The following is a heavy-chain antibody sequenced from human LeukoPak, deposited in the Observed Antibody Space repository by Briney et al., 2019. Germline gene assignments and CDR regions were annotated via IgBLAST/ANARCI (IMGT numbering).Heavy chain of an antibody. Sequence: KTSETLSLTCTVSVGSMSSYYWSWIRQPPGKGLEWLGYVYYSGSTNYNPSLKSRVTISLGTSKNQFSLKLSSVTAADTAVYYCARHGSGTSLALDPWGQGTLVTVSS. V-gene: IGHV4-59*08. CDR3: ARHGSGTSLALDP. D-gene: IGHD3-10*01. CDR1: VGSMSSYY. CDR2: VYYSGST. J-gene: IGHJ5*02.